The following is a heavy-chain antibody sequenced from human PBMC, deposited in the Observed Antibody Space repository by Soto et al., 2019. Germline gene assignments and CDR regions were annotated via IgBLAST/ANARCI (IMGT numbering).Heavy chain of an antibody. J-gene: IGHJ5*02. CDR1: GGSISSGGYS. D-gene: IGHD4-17*01. Sequence: SETLSLTCAVSGGSISSGGYSWSWIRQPPGKGLEWIGYIYHSGSTYYNPSLKSRVTISVDRSKNQFSLKLSSVTAADTAVYYCARANRLRVWFDPWGQGTLVTVSS. CDR2: IYHSGST. CDR3: ARANRLRVWFDP. V-gene: IGHV4-30-2*01.